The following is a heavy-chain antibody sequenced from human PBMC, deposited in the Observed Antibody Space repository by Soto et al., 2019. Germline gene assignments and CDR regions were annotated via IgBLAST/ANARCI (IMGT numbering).Heavy chain of an antibody. CDR1: GGSISSSSYY. J-gene: IGHJ5*02. CDR2: IYYSGST. D-gene: IGHD2-2*02. Sequence: QLQLQESGPGLVKPSETLSLTCTVSGGSISSSSYYWGWIRQPPGKGLEWIGSIYYSGSTYYNPSLKSRVTVSVDTSKNHFSLKLSSVTAADTAVYYCARQPYCSSTSCYTFSNWFDPWGQGSLLTVSS. V-gene: IGHV4-39*01. CDR3: ARQPYCSSTSCYTFSNWFDP.